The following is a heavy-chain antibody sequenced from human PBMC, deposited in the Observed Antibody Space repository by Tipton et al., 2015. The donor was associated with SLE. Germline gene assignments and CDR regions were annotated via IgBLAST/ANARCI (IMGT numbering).Heavy chain of an antibody. CDR2: VYHSGST. V-gene: IGHV4-59*13. Sequence: TLSLTCTLSGGSFNDYYWTWLRQTPGTGLEWIGYVYHSGSTNYNPPLKSRVTISIDTSKHQFSLKLTSVTAADTAVYYCARDGSGAGRYDNGDYVFDYWGHGVLVTVSS. CDR3: ARDGSGAGRYDNGDYVFDY. CDR1: GGSFNDYY. D-gene: IGHD4-17*01. J-gene: IGHJ4*01.